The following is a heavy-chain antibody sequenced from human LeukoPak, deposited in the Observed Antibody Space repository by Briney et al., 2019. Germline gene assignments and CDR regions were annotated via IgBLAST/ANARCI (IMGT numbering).Heavy chain of an antibody. Sequence: GGSLRLSCAVSGFTFSSYWMSWVRQAPGQGLEWVANIKEDGSDKYYVDSVKGRFTISRDNAKNSLYLQMNSLRAEDTAVYYCATSSDSSGCDWGQGTLVTVSS. J-gene: IGHJ4*02. CDR1: GFTFSSYW. CDR3: ATSSDSSGCD. CDR2: IKEDGSDK. D-gene: IGHD6-19*01. V-gene: IGHV3-7*01.